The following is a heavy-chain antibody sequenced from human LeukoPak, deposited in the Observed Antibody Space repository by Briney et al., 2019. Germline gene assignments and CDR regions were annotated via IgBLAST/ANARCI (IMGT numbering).Heavy chain of an antibody. V-gene: IGHV1-18*01. D-gene: IGHD3-16*02. Sequence: ASVKVSCKASGYTFTSYGIRWVRQAPGQGLEGMGWIPPYYGNTKYAQKCQGRVTIPTDEPTSTAYMELSSLRSEDTAVYYCARENKDRKVIRHDTFDIWGQGTVVTVSS. CDR3: ARENKDRKVIRHDTFDI. CDR2: IPPYYGNT. J-gene: IGHJ3*02. CDR1: GYTFTSYG.